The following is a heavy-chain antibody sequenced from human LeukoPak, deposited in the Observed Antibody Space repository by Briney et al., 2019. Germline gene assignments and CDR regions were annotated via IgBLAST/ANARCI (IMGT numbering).Heavy chain of an antibody. CDR1: GFTFSSYA. Sequence: GESLRLSCAASGFTFSSYAKHWVRQAPGKGLEWVAVISYDGSNKYYADSVKGRFTISRDNSKNTLYLQMNSLRAEDTAVYYCARDPTTITEYYFDYWGQGTLVTVSA. CDR3: ARDPTTITEYYFDY. CDR2: ISYDGSNK. V-gene: IGHV3-30-3*01. D-gene: IGHD1-14*01. J-gene: IGHJ4*02.